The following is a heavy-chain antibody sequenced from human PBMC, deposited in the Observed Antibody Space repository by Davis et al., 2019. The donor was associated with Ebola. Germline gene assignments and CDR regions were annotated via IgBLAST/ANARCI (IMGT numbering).Heavy chain of an antibody. V-gene: IGHV3-23*01. Sequence: GGSLRLSCAASGFTFSNFAMSWVRQAPGKGLEWVSAISGSGGSTYYADSVKGRFTISRDNSKNTLYLQMNSLRAEDTAVHYCAKGSSSFYVYYGMDVWGQGTTVTVSS. CDR2: ISGSGGST. D-gene: IGHD6-6*01. CDR3: AKGSSSFYVYYGMDV. CDR1: GFTFSNFA. J-gene: IGHJ6*02.